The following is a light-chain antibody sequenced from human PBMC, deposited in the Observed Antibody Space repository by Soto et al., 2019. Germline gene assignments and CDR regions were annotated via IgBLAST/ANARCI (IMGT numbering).Light chain of an antibody. V-gene: IGKV3-20*01. Sequence: EIVLTQSPGTLSLSPGERATLSCGVSQSVSTSYLAWYQQKPGQAPRLLIYGASSRATGIPDRFSGGGSRTDFTLTISRLEPEDSAVYYCQHYGSSRLTFGGGTKVEIK. CDR3: QHYGSSRLT. CDR2: GAS. J-gene: IGKJ4*01. CDR1: QSVSTSY.